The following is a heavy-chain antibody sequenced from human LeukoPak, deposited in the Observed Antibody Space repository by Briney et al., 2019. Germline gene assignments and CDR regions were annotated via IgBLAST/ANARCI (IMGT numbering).Heavy chain of an antibody. D-gene: IGHD5-12*01. CDR3: AKVVATISWSWYMDV. Sequence: GGSLRLSCAASGFTFSSYAMHWVRQAPGKGLEWVAVISYDGSNKYYADSVKGRFTISRDNSKNTLYLQMNSLRAEDTAVYYCAKVVATISWSWYMDVWGKGTTVTISS. J-gene: IGHJ6*03. CDR2: ISYDGSNK. V-gene: IGHV3-30*04. CDR1: GFTFSSYA.